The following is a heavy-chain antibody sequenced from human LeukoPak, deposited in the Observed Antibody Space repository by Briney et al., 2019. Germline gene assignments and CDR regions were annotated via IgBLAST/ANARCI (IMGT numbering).Heavy chain of an antibody. D-gene: IGHD2-21*02. CDR3: ARESDLTLDYSYYMDV. CDR2: IYYSGST. Sequence: SETLSLTCTVSDGSISSSSYYWGWIRQPPGKGLEWIGSIYYSGSTYYNPSLKSRVTISVDTSKNQFSLKLSSVTAADTAVYYCARESDLTLDYSYYMDVWGKGTTVTVSS. CDR1: DGSISSSSYY. V-gene: IGHV4-39*07. J-gene: IGHJ6*03.